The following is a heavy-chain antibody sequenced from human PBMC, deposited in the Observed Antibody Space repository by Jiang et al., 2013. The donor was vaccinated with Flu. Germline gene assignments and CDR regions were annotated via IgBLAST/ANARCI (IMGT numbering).Heavy chain of an antibody. CDR2: IYYSGST. V-gene: IGHV4-59*08. D-gene: IGHD3-10*01. J-gene: IGHJ6*02. Sequence: LLKPSETLSLTCTVSGGSISSYYWSWIRQPPGKGLEWIGYIYYSGSTNYNPSLKSRVTISVDTSKNQFSLKLSSVTAADTAVYYCARHYGSGSYYTSYYYYGMDVWGQGTTVTVSS. CDR3: ARHYGSGSYYTSYYYYGMDV. CDR1: GGSISSYY.